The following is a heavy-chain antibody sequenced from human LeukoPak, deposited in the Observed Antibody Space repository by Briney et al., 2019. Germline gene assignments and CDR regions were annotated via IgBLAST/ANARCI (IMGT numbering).Heavy chain of an antibody. Sequence: GGSLRLSCAASGFTFSSYDMHWVRQTTGKGLEWVSSIGNAGDTYYPGSVKGRFTISRENAKNSLYLQMNSLRAGDTAVYYCARAPPYSSASWGYYGMDVWGQGTTVTVSS. CDR3: ARAPPYSSASWGYYGMDV. CDR1: GFTFSSYD. J-gene: IGHJ6*02. D-gene: IGHD6-6*01. V-gene: IGHV3-13*01. CDR2: IGNAGDT.